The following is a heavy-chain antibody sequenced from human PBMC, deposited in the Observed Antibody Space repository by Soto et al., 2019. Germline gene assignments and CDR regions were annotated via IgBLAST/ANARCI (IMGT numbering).Heavy chain of an antibody. Sequence: GGSLGRSCVGSGFTFSSYAIHWVRQAPGKGLEYVSAISNTGDSTFYANSVKGRFTISRDNSKNTLYLQMGSLRAEDMAVYYCARWLGGYDNWGQGTLVTVSS. D-gene: IGHD6-19*01. CDR2: ISNTGDST. J-gene: IGHJ4*02. CDR1: GFTFSSYA. CDR3: ARWLGGYDN. V-gene: IGHV3-64*01.